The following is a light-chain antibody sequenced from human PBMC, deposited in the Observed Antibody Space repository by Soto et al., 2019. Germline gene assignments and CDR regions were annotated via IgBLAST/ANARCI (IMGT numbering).Light chain of an antibody. V-gene: IGKV1-12*01. CDR2: AAS. CDR1: QDISRW. Sequence: DIPMTQSPSSVYASVGDRVTINCRASQDISRWLAWYQQKPGKAPKLLIYAASSLQSGVPSRFSGSGSGTDFTLTISSLQPEDFATYSCQQVNSFPYTFGQGTKLEIK. CDR3: QQVNSFPYT. J-gene: IGKJ2*01.